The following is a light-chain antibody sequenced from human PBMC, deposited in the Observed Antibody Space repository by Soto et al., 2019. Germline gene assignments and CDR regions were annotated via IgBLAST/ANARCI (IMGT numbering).Light chain of an antibody. CDR1: SSNIGAGYD. V-gene: IGLV1-40*01. CDR3: QSYDSSLSGSV. J-gene: IGLJ2*01. CDR2: GNS. Sequence: QSALTQPPSVSGAPGQRVTISCTGSSSNIGAGYDVHWYQQLPGTAPKLLIYGNSNRPSGVPDRFSGSKSGTSASLAITGLQAEDDAAHDCQSYDSSLSGSVFGGGTKLTVL.